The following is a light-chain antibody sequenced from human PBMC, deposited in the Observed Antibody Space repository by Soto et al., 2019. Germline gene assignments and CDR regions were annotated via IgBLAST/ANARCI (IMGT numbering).Light chain of an antibody. V-gene: IGLV2-14*01. CDR2: EVS. Sequence: QSALTQPASVSGSPGQSITISCTGTSSDVGGYNYVSWYQQHPGKAPKLMIYEVSYRPSGVSNRFSGSKFGNTASLTISGLQAEYEADYYCSSYTSSITLVFAPGTTLTVL. CDR3: SSYTSSITLV. J-gene: IGLJ1*01. CDR1: SSDVGGYNY.